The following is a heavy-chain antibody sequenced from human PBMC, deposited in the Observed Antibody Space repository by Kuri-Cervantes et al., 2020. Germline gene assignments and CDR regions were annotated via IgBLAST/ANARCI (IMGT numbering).Heavy chain of an antibody. CDR2: INPSGGST. D-gene: IGHD5-18*01. Sequence: ASVTVSCKAYGYIYTSYYMHWVRQAPGQGLEWVGIINPSGGSTSYAQKFQVRVTINVDKSSSTAYMGLSSLRSEDTAVYYCAREGGVDSAMVYWGQGTLVTVSS. J-gene: IGHJ4*02. CDR3: AREGGVDSAMVY. CDR1: GYIYTSYY. V-gene: IGHV1-46*01.